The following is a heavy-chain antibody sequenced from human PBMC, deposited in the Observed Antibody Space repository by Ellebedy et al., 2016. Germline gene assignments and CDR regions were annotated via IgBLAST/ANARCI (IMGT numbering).Heavy chain of an antibody. CDR1: AFTFSSYS. D-gene: IGHD6-6*01. CDR3: AKDPIAARPVYYYYYMDV. J-gene: IGHJ6*03. CDR2: ISSSSSYI. V-gene: IGHV3-21*01. Sequence: GGSLRLSXAASAFTFSSYSMNWVRQAPGKGLEWVSSISSSSSYIYYADSVKGRFTISRDNSKNTLYLQMNSLRAEDTAVYYCAKDPIAARPVYYYYYMDVWGKGTTVTVSS.